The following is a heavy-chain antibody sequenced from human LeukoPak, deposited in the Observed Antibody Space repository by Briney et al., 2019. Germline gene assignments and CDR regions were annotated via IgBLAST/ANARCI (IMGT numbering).Heavy chain of an antibody. J-gene: IGHJ4*02. D-gene: IGHD4-17*01. Sequence: GGSLRLSCAASGFTFDDYAMHWVRQAPGKGLEWVSGISWNSGSTYYADSVKGRFTISRDNSKNTLYLQMNSLRAEDTAVYYCANLDYVAYFDYWGQGTLVTVSS. V-gene: IGHV3-23*01. CDR1: GFTFDDYA. CDR2: ISWNSGST. CDR3: ANLDYVAYFDY.